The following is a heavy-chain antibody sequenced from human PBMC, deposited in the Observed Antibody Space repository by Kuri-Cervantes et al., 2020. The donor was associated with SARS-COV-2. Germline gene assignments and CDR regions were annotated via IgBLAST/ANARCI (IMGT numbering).Heavy chain of an antibody. CDR2: IYSGGST. CDR1: GFTVSSNY. CDR3: AREKIRLLGSFDY. J-gene: IGHJ4*02. D-gene: IGHD7-27*01. Sequence: LSLTCAASGFTVSSNYMSWVRQAPGKGLEWVSVIYSGGSTYYADSVKGRFTISRDNSKNTLYLQMNSLRAEDTAVYYCAREKIRLLGSFDYWGQGTLVTVSS. V-gene: IGHV3-53*05.